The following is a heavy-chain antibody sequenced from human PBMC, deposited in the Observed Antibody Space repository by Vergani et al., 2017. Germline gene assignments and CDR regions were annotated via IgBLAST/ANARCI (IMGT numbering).Heavy chain of an antibody. CDR1: GFTFSSYW. CDR2: IKQDGSEK. D-gene: IGHD3-3*01. Sequence: EVQLVESGGGLVQPGGSLRLSCAASGFTFSSYWMSWVRQAPGKGLEWVANIKQDGSEKYYVDSVKGRFTISRDNAKNSLYLQMNSLRAEDTAVYYCARVVVXYYDFWSGYYTRIDYFDYWGQGTLVTVSS. V-gene: IGHV3-7*01. J-gene: IGHJ4*02. CDR3: ARVVVXYYDFWSGYYTRIDYFDY.